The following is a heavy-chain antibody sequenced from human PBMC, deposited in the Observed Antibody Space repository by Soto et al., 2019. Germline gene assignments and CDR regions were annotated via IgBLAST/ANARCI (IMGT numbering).Heavy chain of an antibody. V-gene: IGHV1-69*13. Sequence: ASVKVSCKASGGTFSSYAISWVGQAPGQGLEWMGGIIPIFGTANYAQKFQGRVTITADESTSTAYMELSSLRSEDTAVYYCSRGGVDGYRYYFYYWGQGTLVTVSS. CDR1: GGTFSSYA. CDR3: SRGGVDGYRYYFYY. D-gene: IGHD5-12*01. CDR2: IIPIFGTA. J-gene: IGHJ4*02.